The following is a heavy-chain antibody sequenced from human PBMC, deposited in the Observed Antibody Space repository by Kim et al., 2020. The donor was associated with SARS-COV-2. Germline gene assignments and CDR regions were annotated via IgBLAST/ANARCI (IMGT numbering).Heavy chain of an antibody. V-gene: IGHV4-59*01. Sequence: SETLSLTCTVSGGSISSYYWSWIRQPPGKGLEWIGYIYYSGSTNYNPSLKSRVTISVDTSKNQFSLKLSSVTAADTAVYYCAREGGGLYYYYGMDVWGQGTTVTVSS. CDR3: AREGGGLYYYYGMDV. D-gene: IGHD2-15*01. CDR1: GGSISSYY. CDR2: IYYSGST. J-gene: IGHJ6*02.